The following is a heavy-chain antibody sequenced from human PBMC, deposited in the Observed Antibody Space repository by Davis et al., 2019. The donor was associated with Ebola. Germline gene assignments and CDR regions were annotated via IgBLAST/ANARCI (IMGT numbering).Heavy chain of an antibody. V-gene: IGHV3-30*09. J-gene: IGHJ5*02. CDR2: TSSDGRTK. D-gene: IGHD2-15*01. Sequence: GESLKISCAASGFTFTDYAIHWVRQAPGKGLEWLAVTSSDGRTKYYADSVKGRFAISRDNSKNTVYLQMNSLRPDDTAVYFCSRHPGTSGHYPQWFDPWGQGTLVTVSS. CDR1: GFTFTDYA. CDR3: SRHPGTSGHYPQWFDP.